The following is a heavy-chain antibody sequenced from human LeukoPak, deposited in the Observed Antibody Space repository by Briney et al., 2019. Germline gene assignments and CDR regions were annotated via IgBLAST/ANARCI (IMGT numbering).Heavy chain of an antibody. V-gene: IGHV5-51*01. CDR1: GYSFTSYW. Sequence: GGSLQISCKGSGYSFTSYWIGWVRQLPGKGLEWMGIIYPGDSDTRYSPSFQGQVTISADKSISTAYLQWSSLKASDTAMYYCARLIYSYGYYFDYWGQGTLVTVSS. CDR3: ARLIYSYGYYFDY. CDR2: IYPGDSDT. J-gene: IGHJ4*02. D-gene: IGHD5-18*01.